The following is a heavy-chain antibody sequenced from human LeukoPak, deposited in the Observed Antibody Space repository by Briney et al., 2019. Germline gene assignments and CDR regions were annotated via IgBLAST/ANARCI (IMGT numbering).Heavy chain of an antibody. J-gene: IGHJ4*02. CDR3: AKDLPVFADSY. CDR2: ISGSGSST. Sequence: PGGSLRLSCAASGFTLGFYGMGWVRQAPGKGLEWVSGISGSGSSTYYAESVKGRFTISRDNSKNTLYLEMKSLTVEDTAVYYCAKDLPVFADSYWGQGTLVTVSS. V-gene: IGHV3-23*01. CDR1: GFTLGFYG. D-gene: IGHD2-21*01.